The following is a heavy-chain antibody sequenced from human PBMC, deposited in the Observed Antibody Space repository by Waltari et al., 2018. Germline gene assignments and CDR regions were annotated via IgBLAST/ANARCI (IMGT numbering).Heavy chain of an antibody. CDR1: GYTFSSYG. Sequence: QVQLVQSGPEVKKPGASVKISCKASGYTFSSYGIAWVRQAPGQGLEWMGWISPYNGDTSYGEHGQGRVTMTTDRSASTAYLELRSLTSDDTGVFYCARGGGLHLGELSSHLDYWGQGTPVTVSS. V-gene: IGHV1-18*01. CDR3: ARGGGLHLGELSSHLDY. CDR2: ISPYNGDT. D-gene: IGHD3-16*02. J-gene: IGHJ4*02.